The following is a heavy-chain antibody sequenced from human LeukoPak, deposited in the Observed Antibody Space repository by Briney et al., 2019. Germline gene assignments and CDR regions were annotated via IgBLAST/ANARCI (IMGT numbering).Heavy chain of an antibody. Sequence: ASVKVSCKASGYTFTSYGISWVRQAPGQGLEWMGWISAYNGNTNYAQKLQGRVTMTTDTSTSTAYMELRSLRSDDTAVYYCARGPPKRKNYDILTGLYGMDVWGQGTTVTVSS. CDR1: GYTFTSYG. CDR2: ISAYNGNT. D-gene: IGHD3-9*01. J-gene: IGHJ6*02. CDR3: ARGPPKRKNYDILTGLYGMDV. V-gene: IGHV1-18*01.